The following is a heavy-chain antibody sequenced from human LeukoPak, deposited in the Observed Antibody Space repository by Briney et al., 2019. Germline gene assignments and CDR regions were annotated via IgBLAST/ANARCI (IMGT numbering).Heavy chain of an antibody. J-gene: IGHJ4*02. D-gene: IGHD4-11*01. CDR3: TRDDDYSNYN. Sequence: PGGSLRLSCAASRFTFTDYWMSWVRQAPGKGLEWVANIKQDGSEKYYVDSVKGRFTISRDNAKNSLYLQMNSLRAEDTAVYYCTRDDDYSNYNWGQGTLVTVSS. CDR1: RFTFTDYW. V-gene: IGHV3-7*01. CDR2: IKQDGSEK.